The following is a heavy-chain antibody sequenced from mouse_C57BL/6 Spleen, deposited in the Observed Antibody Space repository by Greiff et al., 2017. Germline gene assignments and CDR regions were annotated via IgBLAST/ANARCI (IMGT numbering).Heavy chain of an antibody. J-gene: IGHJ2*01. Sequence: QVQLQQPGAELVRPGSSVKLSCKASGYTFTSYWMHWVKQRPIQGLEWIGNIDPSDSETHYNQKFKDKATLTVDKSSSTAYMQLSSLTSEVSAVYYCARNGAYYSNPYYWGQGTTLTVSS. D-gene: IGHD2-5*01. CDR1: GYTFTSYW. CDR3: ARNGAYYSNPYY. V-gene: IGHV1-52*01. CDR2: IDPSDSET.